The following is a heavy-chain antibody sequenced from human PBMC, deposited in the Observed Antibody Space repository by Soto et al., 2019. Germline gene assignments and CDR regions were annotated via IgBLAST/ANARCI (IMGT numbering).Heavy chain of an antibody. CDR3: TTYTGYGMDV. J-gene: IGHJ6*02. D-gene: IGHD3-16*01. V-gene: IGHV3-53*02. CDR2: IYTGGST. CDR1: GFIVSSKY. Sequence: EVQMMETGGGLSQPGGSLRLSCAVSGFIVSSKYMTWVRQAPGKGLEWVSVIYTGGSTHYADSARGRFTISRDSSKNTLYLQMNSMRAEDAAVYYCTTYTGYGMDVWGQGTTVTVSS.